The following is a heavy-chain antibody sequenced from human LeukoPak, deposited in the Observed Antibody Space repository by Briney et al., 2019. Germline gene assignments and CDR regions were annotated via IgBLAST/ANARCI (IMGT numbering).Heavy chain of an antibody. J-gene: IGHJ5*02. Sequence: SVKVSCKASGFTFTSSAVQWVRQARGQRLEWIGWIVVGSGNTNYAQKFQERVTITRDMSTSTAYMELSSLRSEDTAVYYCAADSNYDFWSGSPYWFDPWGQGTLVTVSS. CDR3: AADSNYDFWSGSPYWFDP. D-gene: IGHD3-3*01. CDR1: GFTFTSSA. V-gene: IGHV1-58*01. CDR2: IVVGSGNT.